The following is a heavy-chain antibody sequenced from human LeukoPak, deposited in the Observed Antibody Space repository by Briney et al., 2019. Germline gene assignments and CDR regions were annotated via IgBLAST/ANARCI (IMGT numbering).Heavy chain of an antibody. CDR1: GFTFSSYG. CDR3: AKVVSPYYYGSGTPFDY. Sequence: GGSLRLSCAASGFTFSSYGMHWVRQAPGKGLEWVAFIRYDGSNKYYADSVKGRFTISRDNSKNTLYLQMNSLRAEDTAVYYCAKVVSPYYYGSGTPFDYWGQGTLVTVSS. V-gene: IGHV3-30*02. D-gene: IGHD3-10*01. CDR2: IRYDGSNK. J-gene: IGHJ4*02.